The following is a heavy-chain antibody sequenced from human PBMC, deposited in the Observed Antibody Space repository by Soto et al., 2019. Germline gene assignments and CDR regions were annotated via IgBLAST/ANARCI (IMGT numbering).Heavy chain of an antibody. V-gene: IGHV6-1*01. J-gene: IGHJ6*02. Sequence: SQTLSLTCAISGDSVSSNSAAWNWIRQSPSRGLEWLGRTYYRSKWYNDYAVSVKSRITINPDTSKNQFSLQLNSVTPEDTAVYYCARDLSSWYVQGYYYYGMDVWGQGTTVTAP. CDR2: TYYRSKWYN. D-gene: IGHD6-13*01. CDR1: GDSVSSNSAA. CDR3: ARDLSSWYVQGYYYYGMDV.